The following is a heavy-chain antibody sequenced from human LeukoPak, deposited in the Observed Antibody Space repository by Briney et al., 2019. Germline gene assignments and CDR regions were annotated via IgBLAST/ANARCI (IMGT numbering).Heavy chain of an antibody. CDR2: INAGNGNT. CDR3: ARLHSSGSTGYYGMDV. J-gene: IGHJ6*02. CDR1: GYTFTSYA. V-gene: IGHV1-3*01. D-gene: IGHD6-19*01. Sequence: ASVKVSCKASGYTFTSYAMHWVRQAPGQRLEWMGWINAGNGNTKYSQKFQGRVTITRDTSASTAYMELSSLRSEDTAVYYCARLHSSGSTGYYGMDVWGQGTTVTVSS.